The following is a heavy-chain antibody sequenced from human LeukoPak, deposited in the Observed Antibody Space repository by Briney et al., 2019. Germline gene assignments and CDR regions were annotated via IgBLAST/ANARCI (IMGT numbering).Heavy chain of an antibody. J-gene: IGHJ6*03. Sequence: SVKVSCKASGGTFSRYAISWVRQTPGQGLEWMGRIIPILGIANYAQKFQGRVTITADKSTSTAYMELSSLRSEDTAVYYCARGLGHYYYYYMDVWGKGTTVTVSS. CDR3: ARGLGHYYYYYMDV. CDR1: GGTFSRYA. V-gene: IGHV1-69*04. CDR2: IIPILGIA. D-gene: IGHD7-27*01.